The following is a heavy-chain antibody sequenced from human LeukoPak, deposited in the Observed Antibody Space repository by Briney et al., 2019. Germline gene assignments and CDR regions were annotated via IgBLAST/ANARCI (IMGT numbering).Heavy chain of an antibody. J-gene: IGHJ4*02. CDR3: AKSGRRGYCSGGSRCSGNYFDY. D-gene: IGHD2-15*01. Sequence: GGSVKLSCTASGYTFTSYAMSWVRQAPGQGLEWVSAISSSGGSTKYADALTGRFTISRDNSMNTAYLQINSLRPEDTAVYYCAKSGRRGYCSGGSRCSGNYFDYWGQGTLVTVPS. V-gene: IGHV3-23*01. CDR1: GYTFTSYA. CDR2: ISSSGGST.